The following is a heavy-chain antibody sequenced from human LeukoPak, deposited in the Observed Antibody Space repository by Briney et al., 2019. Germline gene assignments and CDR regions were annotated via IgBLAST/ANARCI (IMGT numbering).Heavy chain of an antibody. J-gene: IGHJ4*02. V-gene: IGHV3-48*02. CDR1: GFTFSSYE. CDR2: ISSSSSTI. Sequence: GGSLRLSCAASGFTFSSYEMNWVRQAPGKGLEWLSYISSSSSTIYYADSVKGRFTISRDNAKNSLYLQMNSLRDEDTAVYYCARGNYYDSSGYKTGRGQGTLVTVSS. CDR3: ARGNYYDSSGYKTG. D-gene: IGHD3-22*01.